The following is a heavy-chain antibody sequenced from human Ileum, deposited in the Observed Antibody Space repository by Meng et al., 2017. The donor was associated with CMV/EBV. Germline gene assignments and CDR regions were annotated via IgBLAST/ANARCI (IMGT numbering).Heavy chain of an antibody. Sequence: GESLKISCAASGFTFSSYWMSWVRQAPGKGLEWVANIKEDGSEKYYVDSVKGRFTMSRDNAKNSLYLQMNSLRAEDTAVYYCARDKYYSRDLWGHGTLVTVSS. V-gene: IGHV3-7*01. CDR1: GFTFSSYW. CDR2: IKEDGSEK. CDR3: ARDKYYSRDL. J-gene: IGHJ2*01. D-gene: IGHD3-10*01.